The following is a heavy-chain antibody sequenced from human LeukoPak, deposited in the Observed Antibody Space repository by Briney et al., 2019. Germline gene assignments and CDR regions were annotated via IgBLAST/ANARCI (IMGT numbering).Heavy chain of an antibody. CDR3: ARHGTVNWFDR. Sequence: SETLSLTCTVSGDSISSSSYYWAWIRQPPGKGLEWIGTIYYSGSTYYNPSLRSRVTISVDTSKNQLSLRLSSVTAADTAVFYCARHGTVNWFDRWGQGILVTVSS. CDR1: GDSISSSSYY. V-gene: IGHV4-39*01. CDR2: IYYSGST. J-gene: IGHJ5*02. D-gene: IGHD1-1*01.